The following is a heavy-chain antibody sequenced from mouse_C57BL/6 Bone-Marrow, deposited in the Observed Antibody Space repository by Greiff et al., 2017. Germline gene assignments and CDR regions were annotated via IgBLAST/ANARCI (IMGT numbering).Heavy chain of an antibody. D-gene: IGHD2-5*01. CDR3: ARHPTYSNYDY. CDR2: INSDGGST. J-gene: IGHJ2*01. V-gene: IGHV5-2*01. CDR1: GFTFSSYA. Sequence: EVKLMESGGGLVKPGGSLKLSCAASGFTFSSYAMSWVRKTPEKRLELVAAINSDGGSTYYPDTMERRFIISRDNTKKTLYLQMSSLRSEDTALYYCARHPTYSNYDYWGQGTTLTVSS.